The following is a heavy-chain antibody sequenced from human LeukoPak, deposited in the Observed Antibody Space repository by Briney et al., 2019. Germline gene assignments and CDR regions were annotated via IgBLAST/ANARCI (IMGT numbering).Heavy chain of an antibody. V-gene: IGHV4-61*09. CDR1: GGSISSGSYY. D-gene: IGHD7-27*01. J-gene: IGHJ6*04. CDR2: IYRSGST. Sequence: PSETLSPTCTVSGGSISSGSYYWSWIRQPAGKRLEWIGHIYRSGSTNYNPSLKSRVTISVDTSKNQFSLKLSSVTAADTAVYYCAIGPPHAPGVLDVWGKGTTVTISS. CDR3: AIGPPHAPGVLDV.